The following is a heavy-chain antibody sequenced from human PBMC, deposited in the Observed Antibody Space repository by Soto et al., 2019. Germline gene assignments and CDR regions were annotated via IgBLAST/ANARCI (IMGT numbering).Heavy chain of an antibody. V-gene: IGHV3-30*18. CDR2: ISYDGSNK. D-gene: IGHD3-10*01. Sequence: QVQLVESGGGVVQPGRSLRLSCAASGFTFSSYGMHWVRQAPGKGLEWVAVISYDGSNKYYADSVKGRFTISRDNSKNTLYLQMNSLRAEDTAVYYCAKGFGEFFDYWDQGTLVTVSS. CDR3: AKGFGEFFDY. J-gene: IGHJ4*02. CDR1: GFTFSSYG.